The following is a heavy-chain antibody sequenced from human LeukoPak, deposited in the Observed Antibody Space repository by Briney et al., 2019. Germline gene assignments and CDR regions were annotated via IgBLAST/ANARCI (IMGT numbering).Heavy chain of an antibody. J-gene: IGHJ4*02. CDR2: INPSGGST. CDR3: ARDQSYYDFWSGHYDY. Sequence: GASVKVSCKASGYTFTSYYMHWVRQAPGQGLEWMGIINPSGGSTSYAQKFQGRVTMTRDMSTSTVYMELSSLRSEDTAVYYCARDQSYYDFWSGHYDYWGQGTLVTVSS. V-gene: IGHV1-46*01. CDR1: GYTFTSYY. D-gene: IGHD3-3*01.